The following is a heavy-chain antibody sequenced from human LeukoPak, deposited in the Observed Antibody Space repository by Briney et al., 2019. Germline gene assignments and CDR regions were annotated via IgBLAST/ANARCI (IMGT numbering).Heavy chain of an antibody. CDR1: GFTFSSYG. Sequence: GGSLRLSCAASGFTFSSYGMHWVRQAPGKGLEWVAFIRYDGSNKYYADSVKGRFTISRDNSKNTLYLQMNSLRAEDTAVYYCAKGETMVRGARVGGSYWGQGTLVTVSS. D-gene: IGHD3-10*01. CDR2: IRYDGSNK. CDR3: AKGETMVRGARVGGSY. V-gene: IGHV3-30*02. J-gene: IGHJ4*02.